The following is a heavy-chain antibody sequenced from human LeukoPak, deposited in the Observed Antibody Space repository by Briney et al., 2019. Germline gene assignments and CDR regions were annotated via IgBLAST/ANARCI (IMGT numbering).Heavy chain of an antibody. V-gene: IGHV1-69*01. J-gene: IGHJ6*04. D-gene: IGHD3-3*01. Sequence: SVKVSCKASGGTFSSYAISWVRQAPGQGLEGMVGIIPIFGTANYAQKFQGRVAITADESTSTAYMELSSLRSEDTAVYYCASSPTPGSRSGYGMDVWGKGTTVTVSS. CDR2: IIPIFGTA. CDR3: ASSPTPGSRSGYGMDV. CDR1: GGTFSSYA.